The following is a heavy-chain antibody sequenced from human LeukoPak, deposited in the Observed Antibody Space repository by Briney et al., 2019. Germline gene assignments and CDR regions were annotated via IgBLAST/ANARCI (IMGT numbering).Heavy chain of an antibody. CDR2: IYYSGST. CDR1: GGSISSSNFY. D-gene: IGHD1-14*01. Sequence: SETLSLTCTVSGGSISSSNFYWDWIRQPPGKGLEWIGSIYYSGSTYYNPSLKSRVTISVDTSKNQFSLKLRFVTAADTAVYYSVRGPAGFDPWGQGTLVTVSS. J-gene: IGHJ5*02. CDR3: VRGPAGFDP. V-gene: IGHV4-39*01.